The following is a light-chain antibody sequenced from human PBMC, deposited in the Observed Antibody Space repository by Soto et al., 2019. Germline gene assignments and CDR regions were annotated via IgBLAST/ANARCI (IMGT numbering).Light chain of an antibody. CDR1: QSVSSSY. J-gene: IGKJ3*01. V-gene: IGKV3-20*01. CDR3: QQYGSSPFT. Sequence: IVLTQSPGTLYLSPGERATLSCRASQSVSSSYLAWYQQKPGQAPRLLIYGASSRATGIPDRFSGSGSGTDFTLTLSRLEPEDFAVYYCQQYGSSPFTFGPGTKVDIK. CDR2: GAS.